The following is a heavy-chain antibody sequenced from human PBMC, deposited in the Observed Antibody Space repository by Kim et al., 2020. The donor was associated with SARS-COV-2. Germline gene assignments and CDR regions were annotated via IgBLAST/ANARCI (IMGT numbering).Heavy chain of an antibody. CDR3: ARVSPSRQVVAAIGGDY. D-gene: IGHD2-15*01. CDR1: GYTFTSYA. J-gene: IGHJ4*02. V-gene: IGHV1-3*01. CDR2: INAGNGNT. Sequence: ASVKVSCKASGYTFTSYAMHWVRQAPGQRLEWMGWINAGNGNTKYSQKFQGRVTSTRDTSASTAYMELSSLRSEDTAVYYCARVSPSRQVVAAIGGDYWGQGTLFTVSS.